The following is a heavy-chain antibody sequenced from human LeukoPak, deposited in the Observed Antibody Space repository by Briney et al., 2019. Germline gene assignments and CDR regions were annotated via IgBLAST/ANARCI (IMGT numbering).Heavy chain of an antibody. J-gene: IGHJ4*02. V-gene: IGHV1-2*02. Sequence: ASVSVSCKASGYTFTGYYMHWVRQAPGQGVEGMGWINPNSGGTNYAQKFQGRVTMTRDTSISTAYMELSRLRSADTAVYYCARLVSAVAGDHFDYWGQGTLVTVSS. CDR3: ARLVSAVAGDHFDY. CDR2: INPNSGGT. CDR1: GYTFTGYY. D-gene: IGHD6-19*01.